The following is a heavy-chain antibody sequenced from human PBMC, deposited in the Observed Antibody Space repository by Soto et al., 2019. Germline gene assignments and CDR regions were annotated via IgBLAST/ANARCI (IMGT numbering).Heavy chain of an antibody. CDR2: ISYDGSNK. CDR1: GFTFSSYG. V-gene: IGHV3-30*18. J-gene: IGHJ4*02. D-gene: IGHD6-13*01. CDR3: AKDNEGPYSSSWYDRFAFLDY. Sequence: QVQLVESGGGVVQPGRSLRLSCAASGFTFSSYGMHWVRQAPGKGLEWVAVISYDGSNKYYADSVKGRFTISRDNSKNTLYLQMNSLRAEDTAVYYCAKDNEGPYSSSWYDRFAFLDYWGQGTLVTVSS.